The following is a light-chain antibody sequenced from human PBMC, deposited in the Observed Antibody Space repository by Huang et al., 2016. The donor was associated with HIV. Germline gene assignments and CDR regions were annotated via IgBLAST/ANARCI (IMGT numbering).Light chain of an antibody. J-gene: IGKJ1*01. V-gene: IGKV3-15*01. CDR1: QSVSNN. Sequence: EIVMTQSPAILSVSPGERATLSCRASQSVSNNLAWYQQKPGQAPRLVSYGVSTRATGIPARFRGSGSGTEFTLTISSLQSEDFAVYYCQQSNSWPPWTFGQGTKVEI. CDR2: GVS. CDR3: QQSNSWPPWT.